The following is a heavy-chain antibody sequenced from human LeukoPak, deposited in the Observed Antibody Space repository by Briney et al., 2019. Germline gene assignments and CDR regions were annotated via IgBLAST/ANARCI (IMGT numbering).Heavy chain of an antibody. Sequence: SETLSLTCAVSGGSINSYYWSWIRQPPGKGLEWIGYIYYSGSTNYNPSLKSRVTISVDTSKNHSSLKLSSVTAADTAVYYCARGPYGIDYWGQGTLVTVSS. CDR3: ARGPYGIDY. J-gene: IGHJ4*02. CDR2: IYYSGST. D-gene: IGHD3-10*01. V-gene: IGHV4-59*01. CDR1: GGSINSYY.